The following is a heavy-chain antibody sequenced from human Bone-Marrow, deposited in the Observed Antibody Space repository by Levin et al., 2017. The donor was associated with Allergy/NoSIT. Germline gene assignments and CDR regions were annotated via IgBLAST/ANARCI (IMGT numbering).Heavy chain of an antibody. CDR1: GLRFTDYE. Sequence: PGGSLRLSCVVSGLRFTDYEMNWVRQAPGKGLEWVSYINHSGGRIDYADSVRGRFTIARDDATNSLVLQMDSLRAEDTAIYYCAASPTQNILTYWGQGTLVTVSS. V-gene: IGHV3-48*03. J-gene: IGHJ4*02. CDR2: INHSGGRI. CDR3: AASPTQNILTY. D-gene: IGHD2-21*01.